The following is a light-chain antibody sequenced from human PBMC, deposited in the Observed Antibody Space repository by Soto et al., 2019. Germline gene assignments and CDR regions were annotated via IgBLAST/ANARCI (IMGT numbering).Light chain of an antibody. CDR2: ENN. J-gene: IGLJ3*02. V-gene: IGLV1-51*02. CDR1: SSNIGNNY. CDR3: GTWDSSLSAGRV. Sequence: QSVLTQPPSVSAAPGQTVTISCSGSSSNIGNNYVSWYQQLPGTAPNLLIYENNKRPSGIPDRFSGSKSGTSATLGITGRQTGDEADYYCGTWDSSLSAGRVFGGGTKLTVL.